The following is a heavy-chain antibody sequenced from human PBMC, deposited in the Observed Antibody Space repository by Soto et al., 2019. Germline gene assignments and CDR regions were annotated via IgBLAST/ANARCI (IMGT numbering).Heavy chain of an antibody. CDR1: GGSISSSSYY. Sequence: SETLSLTCTVSGGSISSSSYYWGWIRQPPGKGLEWIGSIYYSGSTYYNPSLKSRVTISVDTSKNQFSLKLSSVTAADTAVYYCARHSAAAGPPYWFDPWGQGTLVTVSS. V-gene: IGHV4-39*01. CDR3: ARHSAAAGPPYWFDP. D-gene: IGHD6-13*01. CDR2: IYYSGST. J-gene: IGHJ5*02.